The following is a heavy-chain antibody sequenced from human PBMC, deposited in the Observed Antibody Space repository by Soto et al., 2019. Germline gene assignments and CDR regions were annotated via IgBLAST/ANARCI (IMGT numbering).Heavy chain of an antibody. CDR2: IIPIFGTA. D-gene: IGHD3-22*01. CDR1: GGTFSSYA. CDR3: ARDWLYYYDSTGSRAAFDI. Sequence: SVKVFCTASGGTFSSYAISWVRQSPGQGLEWMGGIIPIFGTANYAQKFQGRVTITADKSTSTAYMELSSLRSEDTAVYYCARDWLYYYDSTGSRAAFDIWGQGTMVTVSS. V-gene: IGHV1-69*06. J-gene: IGHJ3*02.